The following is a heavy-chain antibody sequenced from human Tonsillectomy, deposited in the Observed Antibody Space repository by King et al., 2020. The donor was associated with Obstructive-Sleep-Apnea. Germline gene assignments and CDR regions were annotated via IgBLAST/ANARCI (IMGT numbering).Heavy chain of an antibody. Sequence: EVQLVESGGGLVQPGRSLRLSCAASGFTFDDYAMHWVRQAPGKGLEWVSGISWNSVSIGYADSVKGRFTISRDNAKNSLYLQMNSLRAEDTALYYCAKGRGYSSSWCDYWGQGTLVTVSS. V-gene: IGHV3-9*01. CDR3: AKGRGYSSSWCDY. D-gene: IGHD6-13*01. J-gene: IGHJ4*02. CDR1: GFTFDDYA. CDR2: ISWNSVSI.